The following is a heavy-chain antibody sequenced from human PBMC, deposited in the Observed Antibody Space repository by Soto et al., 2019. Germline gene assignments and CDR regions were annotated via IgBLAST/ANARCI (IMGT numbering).Heavy chain of an antibody. Sequence: EVQLLDSGGGLVQPGGSLRLSYAASGFTFSNYAVTWVRQAPGKGLEWVSTISGSGGSTYYADSVKGRFTISRDNSKNTLYLQMNSLRAEDTAVYYCAKDQGSSWYEIDYWGQGTLVTVSS. J-gene: IGHJ4*02. CDR3: AKDQGSSWYEIDY. CDR1: GFTFSNYA. V-gene: IGHV3-23*01. D-gene: IGHD6-13*01. CDR2: ISGSGGST.